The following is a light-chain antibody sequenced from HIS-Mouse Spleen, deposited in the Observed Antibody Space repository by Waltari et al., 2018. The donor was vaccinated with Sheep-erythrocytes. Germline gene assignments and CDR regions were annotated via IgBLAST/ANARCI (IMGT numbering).Light chain of an antibody. V-gene: IGLV2-8*01. J-gene: IGLJ1*01. Sequence: QSALTQPASVSGSPGQSITISCTGTSSDVGSYNYVSWYQQHPGKAPKLMIYVVSKRPSGVPDRFAGSKSGNTASLTVSGLQAEDEADYYCSSYAGSNNFVFGTGTKVTVL. CDR1: SSDVGSYNY. CDR2: VVS. CDR3: SSYAGSNNFV.